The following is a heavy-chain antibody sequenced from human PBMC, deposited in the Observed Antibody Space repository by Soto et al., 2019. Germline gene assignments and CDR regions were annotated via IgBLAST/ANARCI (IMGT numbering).Heavy chain of an antibody. CDR3: AKDPGQYISGWYYVN. Sequence: QVQLVDSGGGVVQPGRSLRLSCSASGFTFNTYGMHWVRQAPGMGPEWVAVISFDGNTAFYADSVKGRFTISRDNSKNTVYLQMNSLRTEDTVVYYCAKDPGQYISGWYYVNWGQGTLVTVSS. CDR2: ISFDGNTA. V-gene: IGHV3-30*18. CDR1: GFTFNTYG. J-gene: IGHJ4*02. D-gene: IGHD6-13*01.